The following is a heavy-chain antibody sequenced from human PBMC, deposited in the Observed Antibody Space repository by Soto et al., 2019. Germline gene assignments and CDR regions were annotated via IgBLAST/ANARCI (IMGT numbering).Heavy chain of an antibody. V-gene: IGHV3-33*01. J-gene: IGHJ3*02. CDR3: ARDRDEYYYDSSGYYDAFDI. D-gene: IGHD3-22*01. CDR1: GFTFSSYG. CDR2: IWYDGSNK. Sequence: PWGSLRLSCAASGFTFSSYGMHWVRQAPGKGLEWVAVIWYDGSNKYYADSVKGRFTISRDNSKNTLYLQMNSLRAEDTAVYYCARDRDEYYYDSSGYYDAFDIWGQGTMVTVSS.